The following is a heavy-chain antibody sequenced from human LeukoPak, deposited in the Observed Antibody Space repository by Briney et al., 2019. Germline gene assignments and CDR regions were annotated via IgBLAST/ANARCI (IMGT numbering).Heavy chain of an antibody. CDR2: IYYSGST. Sequence: SETLSLTCTVSGGSISSYYWSWIRQPPGKGLEWIGYIYYSGSTNYNPSLKSRVTISVDTSKNQFSLKLSSVTAADTAVYYCARVASHSSSWSYYYGMDAWGQGTTVTVSS. J-gene: IGHJ6*02. V-gene: IGHV4-59*01. D-gene: IGHD6-13*01. CDR3: ARVASHSSSWSYYYGMDA. CDR1: GGSISSYY.